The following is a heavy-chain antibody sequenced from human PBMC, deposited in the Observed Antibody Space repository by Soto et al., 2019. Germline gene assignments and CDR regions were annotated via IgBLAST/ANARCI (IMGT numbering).Heavy chain of an antibody. J-gene: IGHJ3*02. CDR2: IYYSGST. CDR1: GGSISSGGYY. Sequence: QVQLQESGPGLVKPSQTLSLTCTVSGGSISSGGYYWSWIRQHPGKGLEWIGYIYYSGSTYYNPSLKSRVIISVDTSKNQFSLKRSSVTAAYTAVYYCARGEYSDAFDIWGHGTMVTVAS. D-gene: IGHD5-18*01. CDR3: ARGEYSDAFDI. V-gene: IGHV4-31*03.